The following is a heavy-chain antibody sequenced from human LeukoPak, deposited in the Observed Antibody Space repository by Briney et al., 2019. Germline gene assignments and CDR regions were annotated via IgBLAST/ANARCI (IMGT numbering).Heavy chain of an antibody. V-gene: IGHV1-2*02. CDR2: ITPGGGT. CDR3: ARDRYGDGFAHFDY. J-gene: IGHJ4*02. D-gene: IGHD5-24*01. Sequence: ASVKVSCTASGYTFTYCAMHWVRQAPGQGLQWMGWITPGGGTNYPQKFQGRVAITWDTSITTAYMDLSRLTSDDTAVYYCARDRYGDGFAHFDYWGQGALVTVSS. CDR1: GYTFTYCA.